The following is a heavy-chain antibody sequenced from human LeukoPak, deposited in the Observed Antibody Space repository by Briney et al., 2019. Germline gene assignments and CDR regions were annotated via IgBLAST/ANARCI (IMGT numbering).Heavy chain of an antibody. CDR2: IRSKAYGGTT. CDR1: GFTFGDYA. V-gene: IGHV3-49*04. Sequence: GGSLRLSRTTSGFTFGDYAMSWVRQAPGKGLEWVGFIRSKAYGGTTEYAASVKGRFTISRDDSKSIAYLQMNSLKTEDTAVYYCTRVSRYYYDSSGYYNYFDYWSQGTPVTVSS. J-gene: IGHJ4*02. CDR3: TRVSRYYYDSSGYYNYFDY. D-gene: IGHD3-22*01.